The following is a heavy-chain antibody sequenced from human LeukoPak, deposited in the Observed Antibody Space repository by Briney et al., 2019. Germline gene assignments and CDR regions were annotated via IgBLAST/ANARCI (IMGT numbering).Heavy chain of an antibody. D-gene: IGHD6-6*01. V-gene: IGHV3-9*01. CDR2: ISWNSNSI. J-gene: IGHJ3*02. Sequence: PGGSLRLSCAASGFTFDDYAMHWVWQAPGKGLEWVSGISWNSNSIGYADSVKGRFTISRDNAKNSLYLQMNSLRAEDTALYYCAKDRYSSSSGAFDIWGQGTMVTVSS. CDR1: GFTFDDYA. CDR3: AKDRYSSSSGAFDI.